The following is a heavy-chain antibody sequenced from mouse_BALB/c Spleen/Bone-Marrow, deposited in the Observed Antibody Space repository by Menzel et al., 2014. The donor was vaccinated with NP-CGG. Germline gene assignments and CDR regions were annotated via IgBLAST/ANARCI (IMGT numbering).Heavy chain of an antibody. CDR1: GYTFTSYW. D-gene: IGHD2-14*01. J-gene: IGHJ2*01. Sequence: VQGVESGAELAKPGASVKMSCKASGYTFTSYWMHWVKQRPGQGLEWIGYINPSTGYTEYNQKFKDKATLTADKSSSTAYMQLSSPTSEDSAVYYCARHYRYYFDYWGQGTTLTVSS. CDR3: ARHYRYYFDY. CDR2: INPSTGYT. V-gene: IGHV1-7*01.